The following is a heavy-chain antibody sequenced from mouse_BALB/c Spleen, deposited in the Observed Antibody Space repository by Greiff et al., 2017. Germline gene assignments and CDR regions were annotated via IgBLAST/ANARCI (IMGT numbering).Heavy chain of an antibody. V-gene: IGHV3-2*02. CDR1: GYSITSDYA. D-gene: IGHD1-1*01. CDR2: ISYSGST. Sequence: EVQLQQSGPGLVKPSQSLSLTCTVTGYSITSDYAWNWVRQFPGNKLEWMGYISYSGSTSYNPSLKSRISITRDTSKNQFFLQLNSVTTEDTATYYCARFTTVADYWGQGTTLTVSS. CDR3: ARFTTVADY. J-gene: IGHJ2*01.